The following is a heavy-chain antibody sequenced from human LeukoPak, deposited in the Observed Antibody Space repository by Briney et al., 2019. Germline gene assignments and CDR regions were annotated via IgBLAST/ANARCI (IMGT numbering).Heavy chain of an antibody. J-gene: IGHJ6*04. CDR2: VSHSGST. V-gene: IGHV4-34*01. CDR1: GGSFSGYY. Sequence: PSETLSLTCAVYGGSFSGYYWSWIRQPPGKGPEWIGEVSHSGSTNYTPSLESRVTISVDTSKNLFSLKLSSVTAADTAVYYCARGARGNYYRVWGKGTTVTVSS. CDR3: ARGARGNYYRV. D-gene: IGHD3-10*01.